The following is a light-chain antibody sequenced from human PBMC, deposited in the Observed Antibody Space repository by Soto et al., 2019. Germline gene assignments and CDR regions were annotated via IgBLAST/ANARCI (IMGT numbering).Light chain of an antibody. J-gene: IGLJ3*02. Sequence: QSALTQPASVSGSPGQSITISCTGASGDVGNYDLVSWYQQIPGKAPQLMIFEVSRRPSRVSDRFSGSKSGNTASLTISGLQAEDEGDFYCCSYAGNGALVFGGGTKRTVL. CDR1: SGDVGNYDL. V-gene: IGLV2-23*02. CDR2: EVS. CDR3: CSYAGNGALV.